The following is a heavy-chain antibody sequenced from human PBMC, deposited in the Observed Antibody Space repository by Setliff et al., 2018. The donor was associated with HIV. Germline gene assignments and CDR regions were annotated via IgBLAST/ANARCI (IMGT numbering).Heavy chain of an antibody. Sequence: SETLSLTCAVSGYSISSGYYWGWIRQPPGKGLEWIGHISYNEYTNYNPSLKSRVTISLDTSKKHFSLDLYSVTAADTAVYYCARDHNSGTLHAFDLWGQGTKVTVSS. V-gene: IGHV4-38-2*02. D-gene: IGHD1-26*01. J-gene: IGHJ3*01. CDR3: ARDHNSGTLHAFDL. CDR1: GYSISSGYY. CDR2: ISYNEYT.